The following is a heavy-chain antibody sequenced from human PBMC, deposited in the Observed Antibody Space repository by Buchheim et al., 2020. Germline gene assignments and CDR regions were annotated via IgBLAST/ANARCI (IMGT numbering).Heavy chain of an antibody. V-gene: IGHV4-39*07. Sequence: QLQLQESGPGLVKPSETLSLTCTVSGGSISSSSYYWAWIRQPPGKGLEWIGSIYYSGSTSYNPSLKSRVTISVDTSKNQFSLKLSSVTAADTAVYYCARISGSYWYWGQGTL. CDR1: GGSISSSSYY. D-gene: IGHD1-26*01. CDR2: IYYSGST. J-gene: IGHJ4*02. CDR3: ARISGSYWY.